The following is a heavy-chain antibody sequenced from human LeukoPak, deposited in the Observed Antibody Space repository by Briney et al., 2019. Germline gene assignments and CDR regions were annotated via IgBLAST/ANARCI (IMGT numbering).Heavy chain of an antibody. J-gene: IGHJ3*02. CDR1: KDTFDNYW. CDR3: ARHRDSIFGVVTDAFDI. V-gene: IGHV5-51*01. CDR2: IYPDDSDT. D-gene: IGHD3-3*01. Sequence: GESLKISCNGSKDTFDNYWIGWVRQMPGKGLEWMGIIYPDDSDTRYSPSFQGQVTISADKSISTAYLQWSSLKASDTAMYYCARHRDSIFGVVTDAFDIWGQGTMVTVSS.